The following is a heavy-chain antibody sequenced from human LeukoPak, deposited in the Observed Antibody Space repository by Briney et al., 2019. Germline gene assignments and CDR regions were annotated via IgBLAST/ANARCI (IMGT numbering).Heavy chain of an antibody. J-gene: IGHJ6*03. V-gene: IGHV1-69*13. Sequence: GASVKVSCKASGYTFTSYGISWVRQAPGQGLEWMGGIIPIFGTANYAQKFQGRVTITADESTSTAYMELSSLRSEDTAVYYCARSTPPGGYYYYMDVWGKGTTVTISS. D-gene: IGHD3-16*01. CDR1: GYTFTSYG. CDR2: IIPIFGTA. CDR3: ARSTPPGGYYYYMDV.